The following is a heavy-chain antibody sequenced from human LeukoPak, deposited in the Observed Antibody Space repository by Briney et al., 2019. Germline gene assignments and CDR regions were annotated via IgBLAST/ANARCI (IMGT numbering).Heavy chain of an antibody. CDR3: ARDRGGDILTGYTY. Sequence: GGSLRLSCAASGFTVSSNYMSWVRQAPGKGLEWVSVIYTGGSTYYADSVKGRSTISRDNSKNTLYLRMNSLRAEDTAVYYCARDRGGDILTGYTYWGQGTLVTVSS. CDR2: IYTGGST. V-gene: IGHV3-66*01. J-gene: IGHJ4*02. D-gene: IGHD3-9*01. CDR1: GFTVSSNY.